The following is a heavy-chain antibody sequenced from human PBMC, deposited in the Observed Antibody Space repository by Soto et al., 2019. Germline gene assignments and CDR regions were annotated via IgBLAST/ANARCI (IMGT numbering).Heavy chain of an antibody. Sequence: EVQLLESGGGLVQPGGSLRLSCAASGFTFSNYAMSWVRQAPGKGLEWVSSISSSGGTIYYADSVKGRFTIFRDNSKNTRYLRVNSLRAEDTAIYFCAKDQVAARGYCYYGMDVWGQGTRVTVSS. CDR1: GFTFSNYA. CDR2: ISSSGGTI. CDR3: AKDQVAARGYCYYGMDV. V-gene: IGHV3-23*01. J-gene: IGHJ6*02. D-gene: IGHD6-6*01.